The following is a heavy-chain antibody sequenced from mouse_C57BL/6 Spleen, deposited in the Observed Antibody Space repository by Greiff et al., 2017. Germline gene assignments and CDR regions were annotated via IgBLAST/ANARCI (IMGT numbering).Heavy chain of an antibody. CDR1: GYAFSSSW. J-gene: IGHJ3*01. Sequence: VKLVESGPELVKPGASVKISCKASGYAFSSSWMNWVKQRPGKGLEWIGRIYPGDGDTNYNGKFKGKATLTADKPSRTAYMQLSILTSEDSAVYFCATVEYAYDCFAYWGQGTLVTVSA. V-gene: IGHV1-82*01. D-gene: IGHD2-2*01. CDR3: ATVEYAYDCFAY. CDR2: IYPGDGDT.